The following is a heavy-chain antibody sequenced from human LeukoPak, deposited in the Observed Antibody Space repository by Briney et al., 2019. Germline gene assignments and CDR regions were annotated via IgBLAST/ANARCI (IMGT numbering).Heavy chain of an antibody. CDR2: LYTSGST. V-gene: IGHV4-4*07. Sequence: PSETLSLNSTVSGGSISSYYWSCIRPLAGPALEWLGRLYTSGSTNYNPSLKSRVTMSVDTSKNQFSLKLSSVTAADTAVYYCARFGLTGRRDGYFDYWGQGTLVTVSS. CDR1: GGSISSYY. J-gene: IGHJ4*02. CDR3: ARFGLTGRRDGYFDY. D-gene: IGHD1-20*01.